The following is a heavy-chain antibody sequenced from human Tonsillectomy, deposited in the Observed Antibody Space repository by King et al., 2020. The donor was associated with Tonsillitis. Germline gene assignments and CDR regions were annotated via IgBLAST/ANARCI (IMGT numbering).Heavy chain of an antibody. CDR2: ISYDGSNK. CDR3: ARVVGGCYDEPAFDI. Sequence: VQLVESGGGVVQPGRSLRLSCAASGFTFSSYAMHWVRQAPGKGLEWVAVISYDGSNKYYADSVKGRFTISRDNSKNTLYLQMNSLRAEDTAVYYCARVVGGCYDEPAFDIWGQGTMGTVSS. J-gene: IGHJ3*02. CDR1: GFTFSSYA. D-gene: IGHD1-26*01. V-gene: IGHV3-30-3*01.